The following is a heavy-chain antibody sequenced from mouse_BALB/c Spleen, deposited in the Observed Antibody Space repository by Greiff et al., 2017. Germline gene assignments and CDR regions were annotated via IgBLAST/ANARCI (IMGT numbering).Heavy chain of an antibody. V-gene: IGHV1-7*01. D-gene: IGHD1-2*01. CDR2: INPSTGYT. Sequence: VQRVESGAELAKPGASVKMSCKASGSTFTSYWMHWVNQRPGQGLEWIGYINPSTGYTEYNQKFKDKATLTADKSSSTAYMQLSSLTSEDSAVYYCASKTTATRYYAMDYWGQGTSVTVSS. J-gene: IGHJ4*01. CDR3: ASKTTATRYYAMDY. CDR1: GSTFTSYW.